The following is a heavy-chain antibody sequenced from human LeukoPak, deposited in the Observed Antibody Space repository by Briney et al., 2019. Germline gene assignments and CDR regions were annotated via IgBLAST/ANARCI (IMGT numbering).Heavy chain of an antibody. CDR3: ARAGYYGSGSYYNSGGQKYNWFDP. CDR1: GYTFTGYY. Sequence: ASVKVSCKASGYTFTGYYMHWVRQAPGQGLEWMGWINPNSGGTNYAQKFRGRVTMTRDTSISTAYMELSRLRSDDTAVYYCARAGYYGSGSYYNSGGQKYNWFDPWGRGTLATVSS. D-gene: IGHD3-10*01. V-gene: IGHV1-2*02. CDR2: INPNSGGT. J-gene: IGHJ5*02.